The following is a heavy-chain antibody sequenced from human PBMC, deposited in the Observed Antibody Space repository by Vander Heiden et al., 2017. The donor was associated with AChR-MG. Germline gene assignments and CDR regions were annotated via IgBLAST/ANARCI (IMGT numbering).Heavy chain of an antibody. CDR1: GRSVSSSSYY. Sequence: QLQLQQSRPALVKPSETLSPTCTVSGRSVSSSSYYWGWIRQSPGKGMEWIGSSDYNGNTYPNPALESRVTISVDTSKNQFSLRLSSVTAADTAVYYCARLLRPLTYGMDVWGQGTTVTDSS. V-gene: IGHV4-39*01. CDR2: SDYNGNT. CDR3: ARLLRPLTYGMDV. J-gene: IGHJ6*02.